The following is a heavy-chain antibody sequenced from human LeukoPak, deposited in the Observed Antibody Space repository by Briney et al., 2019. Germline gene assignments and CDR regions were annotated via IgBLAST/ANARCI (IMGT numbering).Heavy chain of an antibody. J-gene: IGHJ4*02. V-gene: IGHV3-48*03. CDR1: GFTFSAYE. Sequence: PGGSLRLSCAASGFTFSAYEMNWVRQAPGKGLEWVSYIGSSGSTVYYADSGKGRFTISRDNAKNSLYLQMNSLRAEETAVYYCARDGGHSSSWTFDYWGQGTLVTVSS. CDR2: IGSSGSTV. D-gene: IGHD6-13*01. CDR3: ARDGGHSSSWTFDY.